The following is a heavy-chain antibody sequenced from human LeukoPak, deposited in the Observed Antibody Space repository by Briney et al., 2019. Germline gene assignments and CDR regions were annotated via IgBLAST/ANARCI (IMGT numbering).Heavy chain of an antibody. J-gene: IGHJ4*02. CDR3: TRAACYDFWSGYYF. CDR1: GFTFGDYA. Sequence: GGSLGLSCTASGFTFGDYAMSWVRQAPGKGLEWVGFIRSKAYGGTTEHAASVKGRFTISRDDSKSIAYLQMNSLKTEDTAVYYCTRAACYDFWSGYYFWGQGTLVTVSS. V-gene: IGHV3-49*04. CDR2: IRSKAYGGTT. D-gene: IGHD3-3*01.